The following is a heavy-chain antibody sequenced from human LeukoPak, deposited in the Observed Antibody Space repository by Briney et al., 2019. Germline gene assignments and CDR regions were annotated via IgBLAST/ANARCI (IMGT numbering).Heavy chain of an antibody. CDR2: ISSSGSTI. CDR1: GFTFSNYE. J-gene: IGHJ4*02. Sequence: PGGSLRLSCAASGFTFSNYEMNWVRQAPGKGLEWVSYISSSGSTIYYADSVKGRFTISRDNAKNSLYLQMNSLRAEDTAVYYCARDGSSVPFDYWGQGSLVTVSS. V-gene: IGHV3-48*03. CDR3: ARDGSSVPFDY. D-gene: IGHD2-2*01.